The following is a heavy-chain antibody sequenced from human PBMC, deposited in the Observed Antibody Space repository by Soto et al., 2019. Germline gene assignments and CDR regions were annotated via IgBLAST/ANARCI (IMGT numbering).Heavy chain of an antibody. CDR3: AGDTQRDYFDS. CDR2: FSYSGSS. CDR1: GGSITSGH. Sequence: SETLSLTCTVSGGSITSGHWSWIRQPPGKGLEWIGYFSYSGSSNYNPSLKSRVTISVDTTKNQFSLKLSSVTAADTAVYYCAGDTQRDYFDSWGQGTLVTSPQ. D-gene: IGHD6-25*01. J-gene: IGHJ4*02. V-gene: IGHV4-59*01.